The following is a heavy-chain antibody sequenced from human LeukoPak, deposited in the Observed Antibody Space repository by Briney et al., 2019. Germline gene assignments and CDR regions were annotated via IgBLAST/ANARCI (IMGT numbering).Heavy chain of an antibody. CDR3: ARSYSDSVGEFDY. D-gene: IGHD3-16*01. J-gene: IGHJ4*02. CDR1: GDSASSNSAA. Sequence: SQTLSLTCAISGDSASSNSAAWNWIRQSPSRGLEWLGRTYYRSKWYSDYAVSVKSRIIINPDTSKNQFSLHLNSVTPEDTAVYYCARSYSDSVGEFDYWGQGTLVTVSS. CDR2: TYYRSKWYS. V-gene: IGHV6-1*01.